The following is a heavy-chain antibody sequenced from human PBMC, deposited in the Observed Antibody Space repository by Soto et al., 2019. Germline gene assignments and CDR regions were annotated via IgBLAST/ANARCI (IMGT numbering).Heavy chain of an antibody. J-gene: IGHJ6*03. CDR3: AKDRVGFLEWSGYMDV. V-gene: IGHV3-30*18. CDR1: GFTFSSYG. D-gene: IGHD3-3*01. Sequence: GGSLRLSCAASGFTFSSYGMHWVRQAPGKGLEWVAVISYDGSNKYYADSVKGRFTISRDNSKNTLYLQMNSLRAEDTAVYYCAKDRVGFLEWSGYMDVWGKGTTVTVSS. CDR2: ISYDGSNK.